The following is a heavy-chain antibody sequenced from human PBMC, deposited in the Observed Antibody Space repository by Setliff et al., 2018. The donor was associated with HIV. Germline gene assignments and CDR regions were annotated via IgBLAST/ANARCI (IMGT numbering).Heavy chain of an antibody. CDR2: IYTSGST. V-gene: IGHV4-4*08. J-gene: IGHJ3*02. CDR3: ARPRYTYGTPPAFDI. Sequence: SETLSLTCSVSGASIRGHYWSWIRQSPGKGLEWIGNIYTSGSTNYNPSLKSRVTISVDTSKNQSSLKLSSVTAADTAVYYCARPRYTYGTPPAFDIWGRGTVVTVS. D-gene: IGHD5-18*01. CDR1: GASIRGHY.